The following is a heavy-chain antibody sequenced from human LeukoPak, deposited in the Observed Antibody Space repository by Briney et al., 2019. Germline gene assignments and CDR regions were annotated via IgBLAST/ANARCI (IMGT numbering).Heavy chain of an antibody. CDR1: GFTFSNFA. D-gene: IGHD3-22*01. CDR3: ARDLRTVGLLDDY. CDR2: IVGSSST. J-gene: IGHJ4*02. V-gene: IGHV3-21*01. Sequence: GGSLRLSCAASGFTFSNFAMTWVRQAPGKGLEWVSSIVGSSSTYYADSLKGRFTISRDNAKNSLYLQMNSLRAEDTAVYYCARDLRTVGLLDDYWGQGTLVTVSS.